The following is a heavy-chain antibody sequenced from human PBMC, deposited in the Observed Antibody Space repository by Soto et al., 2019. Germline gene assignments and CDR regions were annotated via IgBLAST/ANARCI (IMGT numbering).Heavy chain of an antibody. D-gene: IGHD6-19*01. CDR3: ARDPRIAVAGTHYYYYGMDV. CDR2: IYYSGST. V-gene: IGHV4-59*01. Sequence: PSETLSLTCTVSGGSISSYYWSWIRQPPGKGLEWIGYIYYSGSTNYNPSLKSRVTISVDTSKNQFSLKLSSVTAADTAVYYCARDPRIAVAGTHYYYYGMDVWGQGTTVTVSS. J-gene: IGHJ6*02. CDR1: GGSISSYY.